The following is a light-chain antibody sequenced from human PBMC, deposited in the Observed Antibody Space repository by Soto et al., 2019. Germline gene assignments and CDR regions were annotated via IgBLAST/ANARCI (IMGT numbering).Light chain of an antibody. CDR3: QHWHGFSWT. V-gene: IGKV1-5*03. Sequence: DIQMTQSPSTLSASVGDRVTITCRASQSINDWVAWYQQKPGRAPKFLIYKASNLESGVPSRFSGSGSGTEFTLTISSLQPDDFATYYSQHWHGFSWTFGQGTKVEIK. J-gene: IGKJ1*01. CDR1: QSINDW. CDR2: KAS.